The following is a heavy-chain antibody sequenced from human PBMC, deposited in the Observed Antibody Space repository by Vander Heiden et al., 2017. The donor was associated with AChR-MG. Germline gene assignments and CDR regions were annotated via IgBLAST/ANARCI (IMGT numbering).Heavy chain of an antibody. CDR1: GFTFSSYA. CDR2: ISYDGSNK. Sequence: QVQLVESGGGVVQPGRSLRLSCAASGFTFSSYAMPGVRQAPGKGLEWVAVISYDGSNKYYADSVKGRFTISRDNSKNTLYLQMNSLRAEDTAVYYCARAPLAYCGGDCYSENYFDYWGQGTLVTVSS. V-gene: IGHV3-30-3*01. D-gene: IGHD2-21*02. CDR3: ARAPLAYCGGDCYSENYFDY. J-gene: IGHJ4*02.